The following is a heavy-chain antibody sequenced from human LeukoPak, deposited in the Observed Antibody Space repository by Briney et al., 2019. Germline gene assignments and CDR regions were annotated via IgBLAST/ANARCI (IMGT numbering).Heavy chain of an antibody. CDR1: GYTFTSYA. V-gene: IGHV1-3*03. Sequence: GPVKVSCKASGYTFTSYAVHWVRRAPGQSLEWMGYINDGDGNTKYSQEFQGRVTITRDTSASIVYMELSSLRSEDMAFYYCARERGEFGGSYFLDYWGQGTLVTVSS. D-gene: IGHD1-26*01. CDR3: ARERGEFGGSYFLDY. CDR2: INDGDGNT. J-gene: IGHJ4*02.